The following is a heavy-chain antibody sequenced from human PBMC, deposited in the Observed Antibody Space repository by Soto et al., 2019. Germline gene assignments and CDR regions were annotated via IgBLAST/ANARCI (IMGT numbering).Heavy chain of an antibody. J-gene: IGHJ4*02. V-gene: IGHV4-30-2*01. CDR2: IYHSGST. D-gene: IGHD4-4*01. Sequence: QLQLQESGSGLVKPSQTLSLTCAVSGGSISSGGYSWSWIRQPPGKGLEWIGYIYHSGSTYYNPSLNIRVXIXVYXSKNQFSLNLSSVTAADTAVYYCARGMTTVTTYDYWGQGTLVTVSS. CDR3: ARGMTTVTTYDY. CDR1: GGSISSGGYS.